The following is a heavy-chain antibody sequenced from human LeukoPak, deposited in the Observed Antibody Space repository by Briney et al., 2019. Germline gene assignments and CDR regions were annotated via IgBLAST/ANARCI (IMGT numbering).Heavy chain of an antibody. V-gene: IGHV4-34*01. CDR2: INHSGST. Sequence: SETLSLTCAVYGGSFSGYYWSWIRQPPGKGPEWIGEINHSGSTNYNPSLKSRVTISVDTSKNQFSLKLSAVTAADTAVYYCARGITMVRGVIRNWFDPWGQGTLVTVSS. D-gene: IGHD3-10*01. J-gene: IGHJ5*02. CDR3: ARGITMVRGVIRNWFDP. CDR1: GGSFSGYY.